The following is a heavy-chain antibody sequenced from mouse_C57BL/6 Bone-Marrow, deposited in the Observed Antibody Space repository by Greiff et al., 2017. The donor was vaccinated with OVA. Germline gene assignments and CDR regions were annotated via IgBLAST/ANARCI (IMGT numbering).Heavy chain of an antibody. V-gene: IGHV1-4*01. Sequence: VQLQQSGAELARPGASVKMSCKASGYTFTSYTMHWVKQRPGQGLKWIGYINPSSGYTKYNQKFKDKATLTADKSSSTAYMQLSSLTSEDSAVYYCAKFTPWDYWGQGTTLTVSS. CDR2: INPSSGYT. J-gene: IGHJ2*01. CDR1: GYTFTSYT. CDR3: AKFTPWDY.